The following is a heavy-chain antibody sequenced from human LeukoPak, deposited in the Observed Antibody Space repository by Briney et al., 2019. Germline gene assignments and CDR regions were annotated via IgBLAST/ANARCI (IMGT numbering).Heavy chain of an antibody. CDR3: ARRLPRSSMVQGLRLLYYFDD. Sequence: SETLSLTCAVSGYSISSGYYWGWIRQPPGKGLEWIGSVYHSGSTYYNQSLKRRVTISVDTSKNQFSLKRSSVTAAYMAVYYCARRLPRSSMVQGLRLLYYFDDWGQGTLVTVSS. D-gene: IGHD3-10*01. V-gene: IGHV4-38-2*01. CDR2: VYHSGST. CDR1: GYSISSGYY. J-gene: IGHJ4*02.